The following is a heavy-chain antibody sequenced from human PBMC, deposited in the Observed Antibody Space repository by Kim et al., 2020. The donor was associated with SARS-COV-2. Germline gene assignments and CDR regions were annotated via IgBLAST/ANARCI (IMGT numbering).Heavy chain of an antibody. CDR3: ARLYYDILAGYYLGFDY. CDR2: IDWDDDK. D-gene: IGHD3-9*01. Sequence: SGPTLVKPTQTLTLTCTFSGFSLSTSGMCVSWIRQPPGKALEWLARIDWDDDKYYSTSLKTRLTISKDTSKNQVVLTMTNMDPVDTATYYCARLYYDILAGYYLGFDYWGQGTLVTVSS. CDR1: GFSLSTSGMC. J-gene: IGHJ4*02. V-gene: IGHV2-70*11.